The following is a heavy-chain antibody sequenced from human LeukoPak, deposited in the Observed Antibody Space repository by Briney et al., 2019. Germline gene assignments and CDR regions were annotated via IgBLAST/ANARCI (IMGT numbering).Heavy chain of an antibody. D-gene: IGHD3-10*01. J-gene: IGHJ4*02. Sequence: PSQTLSLTCTVSGDSISNGDYYWSWIRQPPGKGLEWIGYIHDSGSTYYNPSLKTRLAMSVDTSKNQFSLNLSSVTAADTAVYYCAREGDYYGSGSYSESPDYWGQGTLVTVSS. CDR3: AREGDYYGSGSYSESPDY. CDR2: IHDSGST. CDR1: GDSISNGDYY. V-gene: IGHV4-30-4*01.